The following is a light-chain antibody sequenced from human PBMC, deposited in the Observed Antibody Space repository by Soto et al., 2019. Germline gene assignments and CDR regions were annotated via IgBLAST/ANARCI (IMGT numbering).Light chain of an antibody. CDR2: GAS. J-gene: IGKJ4*01. V-gene: IGKV3D-20*02. CDR1: QSVSSSY. Sequence: IVLTQSPGTRYLSPGERATLSCRASQSVSSSYLAWYQQKPGQAPRLLIYGASSRATGIPARFSGSGSGTDFTLTIRSLEPEYFAVYYCQEGTYWPAFGGGTKVDIK. CDR3: QEGTYWPA.